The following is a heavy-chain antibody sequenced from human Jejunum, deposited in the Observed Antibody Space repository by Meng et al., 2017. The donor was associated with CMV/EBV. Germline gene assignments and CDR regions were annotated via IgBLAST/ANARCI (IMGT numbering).Heavy chain of an antibody. CDR1: VSSYW. V-gene: IGHV3-74*03. CDR2: LSPDGTST. J-gene: IGHJ4*02. CDR3: AKRDCTGSSCHYYFDY. Sequence: VSSYWMHWVRQAPGKGLVWVARLSPDGTSTTYADSVKGRFIVSRDNAKNTVYLQMNSLRAEDTAVYYCAKRDCTGSSCHYYFDYWGQGALVTVSS. D-gene: IGHD2-8*02.